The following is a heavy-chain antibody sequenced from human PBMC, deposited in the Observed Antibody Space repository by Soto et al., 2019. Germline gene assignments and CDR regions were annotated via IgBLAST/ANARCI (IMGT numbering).Heavy chain of an antibody. CDR3: ARDKVILYSSGWYPSYYYGMDV. V-gene: IGHV3-48*02. CDR1: GFTFSSYS. CDR2: ISSSSGTI. D-gene: IGHD6-19*01. J-gene: IGHJ6*02. Sequence: EVQLVESGGGLVQPGGSLRLSCAASGFTFSSYSMNWVRQAPGKGLEWVSYISSSSGTIYYADSVKGRFTISRDNAKNSLYLQMNSLRDEDTAVYYCARDKVILYSSGWYPSYYYGMDVWGQGTTVTVSS.